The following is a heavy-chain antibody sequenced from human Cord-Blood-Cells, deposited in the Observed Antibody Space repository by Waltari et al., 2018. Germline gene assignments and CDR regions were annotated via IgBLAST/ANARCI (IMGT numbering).Heavy chain of an antibody. CDR3: TRGSFIVVVPADGMDV. D-gene: IGHD2-2*01. Sequence: EVQLVESGGGLVQPGRSLRLSCTASGFTFGDYAMSWVRPAPGKGLEWVGFIRSKAYGGTTEYAASVKGRFTISRDDSKSIAYLQMNSLKTEDTAVYYCTRGSFIVVVPADGMDVWGQGTTVTVSS. V-gene: IGHV3-49*04. CDR2: IRSKAYGGTT. CDR1: GFTFGDYA. J-gene: IGHJ6*02.